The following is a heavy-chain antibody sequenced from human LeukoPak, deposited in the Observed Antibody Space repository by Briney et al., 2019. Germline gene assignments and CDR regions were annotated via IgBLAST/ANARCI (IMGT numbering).Heavy chain of an antibody. CDR3: ARDLLTTFGVDPFDP. CDR2: IYTSGST. Sequence: SETLSLTCTVSGGSISSYYWSWIRQPAGKGLEWIGRIYTSGSTNYNPSLKSRVTMSVDTSKNQFSLKLSSVTAADTAVYYCARDLLTTFGVDPFDPWGQGTLVTVSS. CDR1: GGSISSYY. V-gene: IGHV4-4*07. D-gene: IGHD3-3*01. J-gene: IGHJ5*02.